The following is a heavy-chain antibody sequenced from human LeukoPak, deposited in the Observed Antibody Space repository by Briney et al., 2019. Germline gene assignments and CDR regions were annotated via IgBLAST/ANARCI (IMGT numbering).Heavy chain of an antibody. CDR3: ARAGSTVSTIWFDP. Sequence: GGSLRLSCAASGFTFSTYAMNWVRQAPGKGLEWVSLISDSGDTTYYADSVKGRFTISRDNSKNTLSLQMNSLRAEDTAVYYCARAGSTVSTIWFDPWGQGTLVTVSS. CDR1: GFTFSTYA. D-gene: IGHD2/OR15-2a*01. J-gene: IGHJ5*02. V-gene: IGHV3-23*01. CDR2: ISDSGDTT.